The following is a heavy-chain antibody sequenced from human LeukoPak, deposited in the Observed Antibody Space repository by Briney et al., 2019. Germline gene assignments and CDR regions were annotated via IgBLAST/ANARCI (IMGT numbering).Heavy chain of an antibody. CDR3: ARDSPYYDSSGYYYYLDY. CDR1: GFTFSDYY. V-gene: IGHV3-11*04. Sequence: GGSLRLSCAASGFTFSDYYMSWIRQAPGKGLEWVSYISSSGSTIYYADSVKGRFTISRDNAKNSLYLQMNSLRAEDTAVYYCARDSPYYDSSGYYYYLDYWGQGTLVTVSS. D-gene: IGHD3-22*01. J-gene: IGHJ4*02. CDR2: ISSSGSTI.